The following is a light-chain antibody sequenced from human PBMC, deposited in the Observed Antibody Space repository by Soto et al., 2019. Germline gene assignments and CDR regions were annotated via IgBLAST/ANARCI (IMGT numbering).Light chain of an antibody. V-gene: IGKV3-20*01. CDR3: QQYGSSPPNT. J-gene: IGKJ1*01. Sequence: EIGLTQSPGTLSLSPGERATLSCRASQSVSSSYLAWYQQKPGQAPRLLIYGASSRATGIPDRFSGSGSGTDFTLTISRLEPEDFAVYYCQQYGSSPPNTFGQGTKVEIK. CDR2: GAS. CDR1: QSVSSSY.